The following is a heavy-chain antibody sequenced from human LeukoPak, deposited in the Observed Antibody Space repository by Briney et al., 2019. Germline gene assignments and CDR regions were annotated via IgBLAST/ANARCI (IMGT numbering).Heavy chain of an antibody. CDR3: ARLFRGINYGMDV. D-gene: IGHD1-14*01. CDR1: GFTFSSYA. CDR2: ISYDGSNK. V-gene: IGHV3-30-3*01. J-gene: IGHJ6*02. Sequence: GGSLRLSCAASGFTFSSYAMHWVRQAPGKGLEWVAVISYDGSNKYYADSVKGRFTISRDNSKNTLYLQKNSLRAEDTAVYYCARLFRGINYGMDVWGQGTTVTVSS.